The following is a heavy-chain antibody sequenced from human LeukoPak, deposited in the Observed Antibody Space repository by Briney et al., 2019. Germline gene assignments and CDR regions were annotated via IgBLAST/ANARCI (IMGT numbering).Heavy chain of an antibody. J-gene: IGHJ4*02. D-gene: IGHD1-26*01. V-gene: IGHV1-2*02. CDR3: ARDHSPGSYYGY. Sequence: ASVKVSCKASGYTFTGYYMHWVRQAPGQGLEWMGWINPNSGGTNYAQKFQGRVTVTRDTSISTAYMELSRLRSDDTAVYYCARDHSPGSYYGYWGQGTLVTVSS. CDR2: INPNSGGT. CDR1: GYTFTGYY.